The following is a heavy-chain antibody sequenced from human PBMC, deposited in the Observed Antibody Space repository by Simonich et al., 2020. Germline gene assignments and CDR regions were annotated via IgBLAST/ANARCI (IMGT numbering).Heavy chain of an antibody. CDR2: IYHSGST. D-gene: IGHD1-20*01. V-gene: IGHV4-38-2*01. J-gene: IGHJ4*02. Sequence: QVQLQESGPGLVKPSETLSLTCAVSGYSISSGYYWGWIRQPPGKGLEWIGSIYHSGSTYYNPSLKSRVTISVDTSKNQFSLKLSSVTAADTAVYYCASVDNWNYFDYWGQGTLVTVSS. CDR3: ASVDNWNYFDY. CDR1: GYSISSGYY.